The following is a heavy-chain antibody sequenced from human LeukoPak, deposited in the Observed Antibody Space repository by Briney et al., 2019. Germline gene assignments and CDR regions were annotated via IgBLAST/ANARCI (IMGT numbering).Heavy chain of an antibody. CDR2: MKQDGSEK. D-gene: IGHD3-10*01. CDR1: GFIFSTYW. Sequence: GGSLRLSCGASGFIFSTYWMTWVRQAPGKGLEWVANMKQDGSEKYYVDSVKGRFTISRDNAKSSLYLQMNSLRAEDTAVYYCARNPGRKFDFWGQGALVTVSS. V-gene: IGHV3-7*01. J-gene: IGHJ4*02. CDR3: ARNPGRKFDF.